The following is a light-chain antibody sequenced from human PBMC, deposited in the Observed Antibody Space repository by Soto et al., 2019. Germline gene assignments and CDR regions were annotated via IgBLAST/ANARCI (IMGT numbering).Light chain of an antibody. J-gene: IGKJ4*01. CDR1: QSVSSTY. V-gene: IGKV3-20*01. Sequence: EIVLTQSPGTLSLSPGDRATLSCRASQSVSSTYLAWYQQKPDQAPRLLIYGASSRATGLPDRFSGSGSGTDFTLTISRLEPEDFAVYYCQHYGSLVLTFGGGTKVEIK. CDR3: QHYGSLVLT. CDR2: GAS.